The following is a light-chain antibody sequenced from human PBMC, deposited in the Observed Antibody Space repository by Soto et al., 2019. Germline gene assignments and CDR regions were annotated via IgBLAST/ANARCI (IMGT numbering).Light chain of an antibody. CDR1: QGISSY. CDR2: AAS. J-gene: IGKJ3*01. Sequence: DLQLTQSPSFLSASVGCRFTITCLASQGISSYLAWYQQKPGKAPKLLIYAASTLQSGVPSRFSGSGSGTEFTLTISSLQPEDFATYYCQQLNSYPPTFGPGTKVDIK. CDR3: QQLNSYPPT. V-gene: IGKV1-9*01.